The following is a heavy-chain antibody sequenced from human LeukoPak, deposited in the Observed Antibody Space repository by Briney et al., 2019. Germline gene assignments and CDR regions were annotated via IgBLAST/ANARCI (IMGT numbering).Heavy chain of an antibody. CDR2: IYDSGST. V-gene: IGHV4-39*01. D-gene: IGHD3-16*01. Sequence: PSETLSLTCTVSGGSISRSNYFWGWIRQPPGKGLEWIGSIYDSGSTYYNPSLKSRVTISVDTSKNQFSLKLSSVTAADTAVYYCARLRIPREPLRENYWGQGTLVTVSS. CDR1: GGSISRSNYF. J-gene: IGHJ4*02. CDR3: ARLRIPREPLRENY.